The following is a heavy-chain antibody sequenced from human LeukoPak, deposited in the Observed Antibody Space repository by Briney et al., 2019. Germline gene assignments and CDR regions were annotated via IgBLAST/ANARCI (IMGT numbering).Heavy chain of an antibody. CDR3: ARTLLGSGSGNYINY. V-gene: IGHV4-34*01. D-gene: IGHD3-10*01. Sequence: SETLSLTCAVYGGSFSNYYWSWIRQPPGKGLEWIGEINHSGSTNYNPSLMSRVTISVDTSKNQFSLKLNSVTAADTAIYYCARTLLGSGSGNYINYWGRGSLVTVSS. CDR2: INHSGST. J-gene: IGHJ4*02. CDR1: GGSFSNYY.